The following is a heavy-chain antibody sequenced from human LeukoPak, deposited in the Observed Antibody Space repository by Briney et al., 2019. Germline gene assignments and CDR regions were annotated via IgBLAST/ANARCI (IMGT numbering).Heavy chain of an antibody. V-gene: IGHV3-15*05. CDR1: GFTFSNAY. Sequence: GGSLRLSCAVSGFTFSNAYMSWVRQAPGKGLEWIGQVRSKTDGGTVDYAAPVQGRFFISRDDSKSTLYLQMNSLKTDDTAVYYCTTISTALRYYHYYGIDVWGQGTTVTVSS. D-gene: IGHD5/OR15-5a*01. J-gene: IGHJ6*02. CDR2: VRSKTDGGTV. CDR3: TTISTALRYYHYYGIDV.